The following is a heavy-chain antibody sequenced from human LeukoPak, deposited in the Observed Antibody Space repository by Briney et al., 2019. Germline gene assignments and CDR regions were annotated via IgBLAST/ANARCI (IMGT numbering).Heavy chain of an antibody. J-gene: IGHJ4*02. Sequence: GASGKLSCKASGYIFASSGISLVRQAPGPGLEWRGWIGAYNGNINYAQKLQGRLTMTTDTSTSTAYMELRSLRSDDTAVYYCARDHRSLGYSYGYAYYYDSSGPGYWGQGTLVTVSS. CDR2: IGAYNGNI. V-gene: IGHV1-18*01. D-gene: IGHD3-22*01. CDR1: GYIFASSG. CDR3: ARDHRSLGYSYGYAYYYDSSGPGY.